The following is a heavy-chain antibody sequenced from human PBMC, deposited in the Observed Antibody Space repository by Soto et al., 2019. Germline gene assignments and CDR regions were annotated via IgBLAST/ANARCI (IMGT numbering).Heavy chain of an antibody. CDR1: GFTFTSSA. D-gene: IGHD2-15*01. CDR3: AADPLVGYCSGGSCYGFDY. J-gene: IGHJ4*02. V-gene: IGHV1-58*01. Sequence: SVKVSCKASGFTFTSSAVQWVRQARGQRLEWIGWIVVGSGNTNYAQKFQERVTITRDMSTSTAYMELSSLRSEDTAVYYCAADPLVGYCSGGSCYGFDYWGQGTLVTVSS. CDR2: IVVGSGNT.